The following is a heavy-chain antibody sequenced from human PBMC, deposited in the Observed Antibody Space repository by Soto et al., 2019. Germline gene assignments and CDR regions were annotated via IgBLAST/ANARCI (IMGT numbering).Heavy chain of an antibody. J-gene: IGHJ4*02. Sequence: QVQLQQWGAGLLKPSETLSLTCAVYGGSFSGYYWSWIRQPPGKGLEWIGEINHSGSTNYNPSLKSRVTISVDTSKNQFSLKLSSVTAAYTAVYYCASLNSGYDLDFDYWGQGTLVTVSS. D-gene: IGHD5-12*01. V-gene: IGHV4-34*01. CDR3: ASLNSGYDLDFDY. CDR1: GGSFSGYY. CDR2: INHSGST.